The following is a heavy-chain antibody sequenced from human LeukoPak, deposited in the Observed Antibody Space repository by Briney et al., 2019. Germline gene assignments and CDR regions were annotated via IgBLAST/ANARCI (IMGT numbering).Heavy chain of an antibody. CDR1: GFTFSSYA. V-gene: IGHV3-23*01. Sequence: GGSLRLSCAASGFTFSSYAMRWVRQAPGKGLGWVSAISGSGGRTYYADSVKGGFTISRDNSKNTLYVQMNSLRAEDTAVYYCAKDHIVVVIAPSSAFDYWGQGTLVTVSS. D-gene: IGHD2-21*01. CDR3: AKDHIVVVIAPSSAFDY. J-gene: IGHJ4*02. CDR2: ISGSGGRT.